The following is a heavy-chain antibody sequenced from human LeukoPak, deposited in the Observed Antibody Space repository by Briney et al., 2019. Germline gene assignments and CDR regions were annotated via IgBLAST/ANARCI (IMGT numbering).Heavy chain of an antibody. D-gene: IGHD3-22*01. CDR3: ARAQDFSDSSGPNYLDF. V-gene: IGHV4-38-2*02. J-gene: IGHJ4*02. CDR2: IYHSGST. Sequence: PSETLSLTCTVSGYSISSGYYWGWIRQPPGKGLEWIGSIYHSGSTYYNPSLKSRVTISVDTSKNQFSLKRSSMTAADTAVYYCARAQDFSDSSGPNYLDFWGQGILVTVSS. CDR1: GYSISSGYY.